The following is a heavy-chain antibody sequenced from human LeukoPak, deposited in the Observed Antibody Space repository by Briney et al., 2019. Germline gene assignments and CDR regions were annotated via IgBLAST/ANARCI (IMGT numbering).Heavy chain of an antibody. CDR2: IYPSDSDT. Sequence: GESLKISCKGSGYSFTTYWIGWVRQMPGKGLEWMGIIYPSDSDTRYSPSFQGQVTISADKSISTAYLQWSSLKVSDTAMYYCARGPYDSSGYPIPFDYWGQGTLVTVSS. CDR1: GYSFTTYW. CDR3: ARGPYDSSGYPIPFDY. V-gene: IGHV5-51*01. D-gene: IGHD3-22*01. J-gene: IGHJ4*02.